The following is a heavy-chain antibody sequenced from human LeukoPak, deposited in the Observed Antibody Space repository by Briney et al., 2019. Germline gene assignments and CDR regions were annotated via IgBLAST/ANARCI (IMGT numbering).Heavy chain of an antibody. CDR2: IYYTGST. J-gene: IGHJ4*02. V-gene: IGHV4-59*01. Sequence: KPSETLSLTCTVSGGSINTYYRSWIRQPPGKGLECIGHIYYTGSTYYKPSLESRVTISVDTAKNQISLKLTSVTAADTAVYYCARYEEFSTGYSASSPRHYFGHWGQGTLVTVSS. CDR3: ARYEEFSTGYSASSPRHYFGH. CDR1: GGSINTYY. D-gene: IGHD3/OR15-3a*01.